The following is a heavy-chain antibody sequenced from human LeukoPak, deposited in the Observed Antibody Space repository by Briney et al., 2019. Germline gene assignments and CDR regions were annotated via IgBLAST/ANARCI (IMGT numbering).Heavy chain of an antibody. CDR1: GGSFSGYY. CDR3: ARHPYYYDSSGYVHYYYYMDV. V-gene: IGHV4-34*01. CDR2: INHSGST. D-gene: IGHD3-22*01. J-gene: IGHJ6*03. Sequence: SETLSLTCAVYGGSFSGYYWSWIRQPPGKGLEWIGEINHSGSTNYNPSLKSRVTISVDTSKNQFSLKLSSVTAADTAVYYCARHPYYYDSSGYVHYYYYMDVWGKGTTVTISS.